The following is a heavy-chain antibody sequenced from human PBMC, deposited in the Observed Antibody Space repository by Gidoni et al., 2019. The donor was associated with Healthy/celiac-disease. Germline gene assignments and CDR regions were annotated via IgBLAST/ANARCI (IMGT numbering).Heavy chain of an antibody. D-gene: IGHD6-13*01. Sequence: EVQLVESGGGLVQPGGSLRLSCAASGFTFSSYSMNWVRQGPGKGLEWVSYISSSSSTIYDADSVKGRFTISRDNAKNSLYLQMNSLRAEDTAVYYCAREGYSSWYFDLWGRGTLVTVSS. CDR3: AREGYSSWYFDL. J-gene: IGHJ2*01. CDR1: GFTFSSYS. V-gene: IGHV3-48*01. CDR2: ISSSSSTI.